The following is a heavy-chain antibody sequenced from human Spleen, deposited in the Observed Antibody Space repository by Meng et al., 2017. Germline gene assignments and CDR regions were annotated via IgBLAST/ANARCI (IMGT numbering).Heavy chain of an antibody. D-gene: IGHD6-19*01. V-gene: IGHV1-2*06. CDR3: ARVGSSGWYEYFQH. CDR1: GYTLTELS. J-gene: IGHJ1*01. Sequence: ASVKVSCKASGYTLTELSMHWVRQAPGQGLEWMGRINPNSGGTNYAQKFQGRVTMTRDTSISTAYMELSRLRSDDTAVYYCARVGSSGWYEYFQHWGQGTLVTVSS. CDR2: INPNSGGT.